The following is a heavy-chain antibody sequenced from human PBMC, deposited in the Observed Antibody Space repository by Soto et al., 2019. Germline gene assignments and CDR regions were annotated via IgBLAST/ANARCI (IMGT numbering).Heavy chain of an antibody. D-gene: IGHD2-15*01. CDR1: GYTFSNYA. V-gene: IGHV1-18*01. CDR3: ARDTGRYCSGGSCPYGMDV. J-gene: IGHJ6*02. CDR2: SSAFNGHT. Sequence: QVQLVQSGAEVKTPGASVKVSCKASGYTFSNYAISWVRQAPGQGLEWMGWSSAFNGHTNYAQKLQGRVTMTTDTSTSTAYMELRSLRSDDTAVYYCARDTGRYCSGGSCPYGMDVWGQGTTVTVSS.